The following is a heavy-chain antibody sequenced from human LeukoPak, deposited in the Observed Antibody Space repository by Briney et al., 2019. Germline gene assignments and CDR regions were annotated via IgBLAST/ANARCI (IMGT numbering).Heavy chain of an antibody. CDR1: GFTVSSNY. CDR3: AREMTDNSGLEAYFDY. J-gene: IGHJ4*02. V-gene: IGHV3-53*01. CDR2: LYSAGST. D-gene: IGHD6-19*01. Sequence: GGSLRLSCAVSGFTVSSNYVSWVRQAPGKGLEWVSILYSAGSTYYADSVRGRFTISRDNAKNSLYLQMNSLRAEDTAVYYCAREMTDNSGLEAYFDYWGQGTLVTVSS.